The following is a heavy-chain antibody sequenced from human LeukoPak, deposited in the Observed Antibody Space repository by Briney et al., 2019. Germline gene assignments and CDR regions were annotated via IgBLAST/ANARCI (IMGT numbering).Heavy chain of an antibody. J-gene: IGHJ3*02. D-gene: IGHD6-13*01. Sequence: SQTLSLTCTVSGGSISSGDYYWTWIRQPPGRGLEWIGYIYYSGSTYYTPSLKSRVTISVDTSKNQFSLKLSFVTAADTAVYYCVRDPGYSSQEAFDIWGQGTTVTVSS. CDR2: IYYSGST. CDR3: VRDPGYSSQEAFDI. V-gene: IGHV4-30-4*08. CDR1: GGSISSGDYY.